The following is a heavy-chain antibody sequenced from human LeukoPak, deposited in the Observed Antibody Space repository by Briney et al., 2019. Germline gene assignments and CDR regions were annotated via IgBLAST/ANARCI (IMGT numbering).Heavy chain of an antibody. Sequence: SVKVSCKASGYTFTGYYMHWVRQAPGQGLEWMGGIIPIFGTANYAQKFQGRVTITADESTSTAYMELSSLRSEDTAVYYCASQQGDYYDSSGHYWGHYYGMDVWGQGTTVTVSS. CDR3: ASQQGDYYDSSGHYWGHYYGMDV. V-gene: IGHV1-69*13. D-gene: IGHD3-22*01. J-gene: IGHJ6*02. CDR1: GYTFTGYY. CDR2: IIPIFGTA.